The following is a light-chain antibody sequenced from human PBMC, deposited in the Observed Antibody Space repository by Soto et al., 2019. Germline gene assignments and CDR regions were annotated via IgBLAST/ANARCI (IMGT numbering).Light chain of an antibody. CDR2: EGH. CDR1: SGYVGTYSL. J-gene: IGLJ1*01. V-gene: IGLV2-23*01. Sequence: QSVLAQPASVSGSPGQSITISCTGASGYVGTYSLVSWYQQHPGKAPKVVIYEGHKRPSGVPDRFSGSTSVNTASLTISGLKTDDEADYYCCLYVGANTYVFGTGTKVTXL. CDR3: CLYVGANTYV.